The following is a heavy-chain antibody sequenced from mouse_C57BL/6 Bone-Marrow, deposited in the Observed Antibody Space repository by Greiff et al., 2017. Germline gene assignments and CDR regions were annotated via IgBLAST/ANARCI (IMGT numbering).Heavy chain of an antibody. V-gene: IGHV1-69*01. Sequence: QVQLQQPGAELVMPGASVKLSCKASGYTFTSYWMHWVKQRPGQGLEWIGEIDPSDSYTNYNQKFKGKSTLTVDKSSSTAYMQLSSLTSEDSAVYYCARFHYDYDGYYAMDDWGKGTSVTVSS. CDR2: IDPSDSYT. D-gene: IGHD2-4*01. CDR3: ARFHYDYDGYYAMDD. J-gene: IGHJ4*01. CDR1: GYTFTSYW.